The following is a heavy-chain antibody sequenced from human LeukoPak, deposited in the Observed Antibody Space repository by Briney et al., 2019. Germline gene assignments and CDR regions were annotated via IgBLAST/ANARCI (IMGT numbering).Heavy chain of an antibody. D-gene: IGHD6-13*01. J-gene: IGHJ5*02. CDR1: GFTFSSYS. CDR3: AKVTGIAAAGRIDP. CDR2: ISSSSSYI. V-gene: IGHV3-21*01. Sequence: KTGGSLRLSCAASGFTFSSYSMNWVRQAPGKGLEWVSSISSSSSYIYYADSVKGRFTISRDNSKNTLYLQMNSLRAEDTAVYYCAKVTGIAAAGRIDPWGQGTLVTVSS.